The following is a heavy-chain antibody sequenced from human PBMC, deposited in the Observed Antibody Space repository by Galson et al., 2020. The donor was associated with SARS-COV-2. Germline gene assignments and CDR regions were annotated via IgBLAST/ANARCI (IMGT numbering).Heavy chain of an antibody. CDR3: ARVSRDVTMIVMIATTASYYFDF. J-gene: IGHJ4*02. D-gene: IGHD3-22*01. CDR2: ISPTGSI. V-gene: IGHV4-34*01. Sequence: SQASETLSLTCAVYGGSFSGHYWGWIRQPPGKGLEWIGEISPTGSITYNPSLKSRVTISTDTSKNQFSLRLRSVTAADTAIYFGARVSRDVTMIVMIATTASYYFDFWGQGSLVTVSS. CDR1: GGSFSGHY.